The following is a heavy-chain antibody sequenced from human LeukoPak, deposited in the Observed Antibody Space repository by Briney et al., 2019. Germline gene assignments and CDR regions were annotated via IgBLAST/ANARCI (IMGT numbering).Heavy chain of an antibody. D-gene: IGHD3-10*01. V-gene: IGHV4-61*02. CDR1: GGSISSGSYY. J-gene: IGHJ5*02. CDR2: IYTSGST. Sequence: PSETLSLTCTVSGGSISSGSYYWSWIRQPAGKGLEWIGRIYTSGSTNYNPSLKSRVTISVDTSKNQFSLRLSSVTAAATAVYYCARDAQYYYGSGKQRWGDWFDPWGQGTLVTVSS. CDR3: ARDAQYYYGSGKQRWGDWFDP.